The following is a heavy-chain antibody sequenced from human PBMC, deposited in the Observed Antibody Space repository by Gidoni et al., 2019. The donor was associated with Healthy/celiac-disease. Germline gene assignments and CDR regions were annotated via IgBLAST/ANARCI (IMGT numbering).Heavy chain of an antibody. J-gene: IGHJ5*02. CDR1: GGSVSSGSYY. CDR2: ICYSGRT. V-gene: IGHV4-61*01. CDR3: AASTSGYYANWFDP. Sequence: QVQLQESGPGLVKPSETLSLTCTVPGGSVSSGSYYWSWIRQPPGKGLEWMGYICYSGRTNYNPSLKSRVTISVDTSKNQFSLKLSSVTAADTAVYYCAASTSGYYANWFDPWGQGTLVTVSS. D-gene: IGHD3-22*01.